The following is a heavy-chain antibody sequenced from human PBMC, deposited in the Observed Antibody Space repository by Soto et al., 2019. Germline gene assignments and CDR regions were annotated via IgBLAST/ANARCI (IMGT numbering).Heavy chain of an antibody. CDR2: IYYSGST. Sequence: SETLSLTCTVSGGSISSSSYYWGWIRQPPGKGLEWIGSIYYSGSTYYNPSLKSRVTISVDTSKNQFSLKLSSVTAADTAVYYCAGLNVDLLTGKYAFDIWGQGKMVT. J-gene: IGHJ3*02. CDR3: AGLNVDLLTGKYAFDI. V-gene: IGHV4-39*01. D-gene: IGHD3-9*01. CDR1: GGSISSSSYY.